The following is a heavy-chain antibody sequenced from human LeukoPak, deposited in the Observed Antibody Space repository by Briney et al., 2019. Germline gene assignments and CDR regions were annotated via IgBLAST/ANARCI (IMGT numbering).Heavy chain of an antibody. CDR3: AKGALAAAGPQPFDY. V-gene: IGHV3-21*04. D-gene: IGHD6-13*01. CDR2: ISSSSSYI. CDR1: GFTFSSYS. J-gene: IGHJ4*02. Sequence: GGSLRLSCAASGFTFSSYSMNWVRQAPGKGLEWVSSISSSSSYIYYADSVKGRFTISRDNSKNTLYLQMNSLGAEDTAVYYCAKGALAAAGPQPFDYWGQGTLVTVSS.